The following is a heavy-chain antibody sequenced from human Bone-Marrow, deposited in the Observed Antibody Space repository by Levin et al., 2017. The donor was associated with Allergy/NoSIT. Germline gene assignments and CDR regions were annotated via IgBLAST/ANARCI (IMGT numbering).Heavy chain of an antibody. CDR2: INWSGGST. CDR1: GFTFDDYA. D-gene: IGHD2/OR15-2a*01. Sequence: GESLKISCAASGFTFDDYALSWVRQAPGKGLEWVSAINWSGGSTGYADSVKGRLTISRDNANNSLYLQMNSLRVEDTALYYCARHPNSMNIHDAFVIWGQGTMVTVSS. V-gene: IGHV3-20*04. J-gene: IGHJ3*02. CDR3: ARHPNSMNIHDAFVI.